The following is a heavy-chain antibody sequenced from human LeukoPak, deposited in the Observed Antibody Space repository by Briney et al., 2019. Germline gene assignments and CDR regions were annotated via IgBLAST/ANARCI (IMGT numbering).Heavy chain of an antibody. CDR2: INAGNGNT. V-gene: IGHV1-3*01. CDR3: AREVLRYFDWMDAFDI. J-gene: IGHJ3*02. CDR1: GYTFTSYA. Sequence: ASVKVSCKASGYTFTSYAMHWVRQAPGQRLEWMGWINAGNGNTKYSQKFQGRVTITRVTSASTAYMELSSLRSEDTAVYYCAREVLRYFDWMDAFDIWGQGTMVTVSS. D-gene: IGHD3-9*01.